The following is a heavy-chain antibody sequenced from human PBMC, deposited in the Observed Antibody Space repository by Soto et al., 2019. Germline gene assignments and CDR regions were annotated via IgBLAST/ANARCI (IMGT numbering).Heavy chain of an antibody. D-gene: IGHD3-3*01. CDR1: GFTFSSYA. J-gene: IGHJ4*02. Sequence: QVQLVESGGGVVQPGRSLRLSCAASGFTFSSYAMHWVRQTPDKGLEWVAFLSYDGSHYYYADSVKGRFTISRDNSKNTLYLQMNSLKVEDTAVYYCAKDRSTIFGVVTYYFDYWGQGTLVTVS. CDR2: LSYDGSHY. V-gene: IGHV3-30*18. CDR3: AKDRSTIFGVVTYYFDY.